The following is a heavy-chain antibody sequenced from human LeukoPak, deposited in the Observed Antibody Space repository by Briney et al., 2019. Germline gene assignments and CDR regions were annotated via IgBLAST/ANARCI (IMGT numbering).Heavy chain of an antibody. J-gene: IGHJ6*03. Sequence: PGRSLRLSCTASGFMFSRLGMQWVRQAPGEGLEWVAMIWHDGSVEEYADSVKGRFTISRDNSQNTLYLQMNSLRDDDTAVYYCAKEGEQIREYLDAWGKGTTVTVSS. CDR3: AKEGEQIREYLDA. CDR2: IWHDGSVE. D-gene: IGHD3-16*01. CDR1: GFMFSRLG. V-gene: IGHV3-33*06.